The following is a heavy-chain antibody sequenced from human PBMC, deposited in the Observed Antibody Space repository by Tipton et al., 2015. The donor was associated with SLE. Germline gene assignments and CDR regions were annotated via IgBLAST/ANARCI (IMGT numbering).Heavy chain of an antibody. J-gene: IGHJ3*02. Sequence: TLSLTCTVSGGSISSHYWSWIRQPPGKGPEWIGYIYYSGSTNYNPSLKSRVTISVDTSKNQFSLKLSSVTAADTAVYYCARAGGTVTTEMNAFDIWGQGTMVTVSS. CDR1: GGSISSHY. D-gene: IGHD4-17*01. CDR2: IYYSGST. CDR3: ARAGGTVTTEMNAFDI. V-gene: IGHV4-59*11.